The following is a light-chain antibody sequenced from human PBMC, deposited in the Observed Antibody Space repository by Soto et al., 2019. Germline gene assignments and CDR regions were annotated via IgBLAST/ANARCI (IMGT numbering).Light chain of an antibody. V-gene: IGKV3-15*01. J-gene: IGKJ1*01. CDR3: QEYSKWPSRT. CDR2: GAS. Sequence: ELVMTQSPSTLAVSPGERATLSCRASQSVRINVAWYQQKNGQAPRLLVYGASTRASGIPDRFSGSGSGTEFTLTISSLQSEDFAVYYCQEYSKWPSRTFGPGTKVDIK. CDR1: QSVRIN.